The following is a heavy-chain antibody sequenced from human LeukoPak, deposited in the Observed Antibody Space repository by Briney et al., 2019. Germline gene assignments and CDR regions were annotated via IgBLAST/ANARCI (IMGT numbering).Heavy chain of an antibody. J-gene: IGHJ4*02. Sequence: GASVKVSCKASGGTFSSYAISWVRQAPGQGLEWMGGIIPIFGTANYAQKFQGRVTITTDESTSTAYMELSSLRSEDTAVYYCARSVVVLPAVTYNFAYWAQGTLVTVSS. CDR2: IIPIFGTA. V-gene: IGHV1-69*05. D-gene: IGHD2-2*01. CDR1: GGTFSSYA. CDR3: ARSVVVLPAVTYNFAY.